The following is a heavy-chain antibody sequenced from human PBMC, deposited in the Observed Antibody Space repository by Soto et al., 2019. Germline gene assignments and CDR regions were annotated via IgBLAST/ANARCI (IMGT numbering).Heavy chain of an antibody. CDR1: GGSISSYY. J-gene: IGHJ3*02. V-gene: IGHV4-59*01. CDR3: AREGGNCSCCSCYSPVPSYALAI. Sequence: KPSETLSLTCTVSGGSISSYYWSWIRQPPGKGLEWIGYIYYSGSTNYNPSLKSRVTISVDTSKNQFSLKLSSVTAADTAVYYCAREGGNCSCCSCYSPVPSYALAIPGQGTTVTVSS. CDR2: IYYSGST. D-gene: IGHD2-15*01.